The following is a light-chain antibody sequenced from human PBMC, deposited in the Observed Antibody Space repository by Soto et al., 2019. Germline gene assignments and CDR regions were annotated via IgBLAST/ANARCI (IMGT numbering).Light chain of an antibody. CDR1: QSISSW. CDR2: KAS. J-gene: IGKJ1*01. V-gene: IGKV1-5*03. Sequence: DIPMTQSPSTLSASVGDRVTITCRASQSISSWLAWYHQKLGKAPKLLIYKASSLESGVPSRFSGSGSAKEFTITISRLQPDDVATYYCQPYNSYWTCGQGTKVEIK. CDR3: QPYNSYWT.